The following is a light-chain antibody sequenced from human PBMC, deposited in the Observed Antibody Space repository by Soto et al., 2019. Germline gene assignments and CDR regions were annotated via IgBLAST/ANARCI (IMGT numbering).Light chain of an antibody. V-gene: IGKV3-15*01. CDR2: GAS. CDR3: QHYNNWPPMYS. CDR1: QTVSSN. J-gene: IGKJ2*03. Sequence: EIVMTQSPATLSVSPGERATLSCRASQTVSSNLAWYQQKPGQAPSLLIYGASTRATGIPARFSGSGAGTEFTLTIGSLQSEDFAVYYCQHYNNWPPMYSFGQGTKVDIK.